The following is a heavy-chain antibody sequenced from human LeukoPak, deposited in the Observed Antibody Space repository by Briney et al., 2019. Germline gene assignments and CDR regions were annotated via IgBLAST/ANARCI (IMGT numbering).Heavy chain of an antibody. J-gene: IGHJ4*02. CDR2: ISSSGSTR. CDR3: ATGEWELLILDY. Sequence: GGSLRLSCAASGFTFGRYSMNWVRQAPGKGLEWVSYISSSGSTRYYADSVKGRFTISRDNAKNSLYLQMSSLRAEDTAVYYCATGEWELLILDYWGQGTLVTVSS. CDR1: GFTFGRYS. D-gene: IGHD1-26*01. V-gene: IGHV3-48*01.